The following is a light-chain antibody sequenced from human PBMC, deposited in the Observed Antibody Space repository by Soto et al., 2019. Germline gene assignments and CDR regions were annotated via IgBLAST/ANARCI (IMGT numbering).Light chain of an antibody. CDR1: QSVSSY. CDR3: QQYNNWPRT. V-gene: IGKV3-11*01. Sequence: EIVLTQSPATLSLSPGERATLFCRASQSVSSYFAWYQQKPGQAPNLLIYDASNRATGIPARFSGSGSGTDFTLTISSLEPEDFAVYYCQQYNNWPRTFGQGTKVDI. CDR2: DAS. J-gene: IGKJ1*01.